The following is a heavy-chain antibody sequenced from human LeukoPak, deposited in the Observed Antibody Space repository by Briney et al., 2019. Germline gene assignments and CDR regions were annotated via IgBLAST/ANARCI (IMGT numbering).Heavy chain of an antibody. V-gene: IGHV1-2*02. D-gene: IGHD4-17*01. CDR3: ARLDYGDYGGGDY. CDR2: INPNSGGT. Sequence: GASVKVSCKASAYTLSGYYMHWVRQAPGQGLEWMGWINPNSGGTNYAQKFQGRVTMTRDTSISTAYMELSRLRSDDTAVYYCARLDYGDYGGGDYWGQGTLVTVSS. CDR1: AYTLSGYY. J-gene: IGHJ4*02.